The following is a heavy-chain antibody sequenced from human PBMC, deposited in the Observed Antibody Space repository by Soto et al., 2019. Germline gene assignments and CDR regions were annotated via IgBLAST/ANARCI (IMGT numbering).Heavy chain of an antibody. Sequence: QVQLVQSGAEVKKPGASVKISCKASGYTFTRYTMNWVRQAPGQRLEWMGWINPDTGNTKSSQKFQDRVDITRDTSASTAYMDLSSLRSEDTAVYYCARGIAAGELDPWGQGTLVTVSS. CDR3: ARGIAAGELDP. CDR1: GYTFTRYT. D-gene: IGHD6-13*01. CDR2: INPDTGNT. V-gene: IGHV1-3*01. J-gene: IGHJ5*02.